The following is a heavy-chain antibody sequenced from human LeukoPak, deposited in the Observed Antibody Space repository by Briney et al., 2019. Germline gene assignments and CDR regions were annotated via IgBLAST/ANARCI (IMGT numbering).Heavy chain of an antibody. CDR3: ARVRRDGYNLDGYYFDY. J-gene: IGHJ4*02. D-gene: IGHD5-24*01. V-gene: IGHV1-69*13. Sequence: GASVKVSCKASGGTFSSYAISWVRQAPGQGLEWMGGIIPIFGTANYAQKFQGRVTITADESTSTAYMELSSLRSEDTAVYYCARVRRDGYNLDGYYFDYWGQGTLVTVSS. CDR1: GGTFSSYA. CDR2: IIPIFGTA.